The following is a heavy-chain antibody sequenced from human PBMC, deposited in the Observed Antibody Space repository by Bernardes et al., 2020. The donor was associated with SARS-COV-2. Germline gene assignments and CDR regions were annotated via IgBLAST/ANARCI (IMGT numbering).Heavy chain of an antibody. CDR1: GFTFRTYA. CDR3: VNQYSSAWYPD. V-gene: IGHV3-23*01. CDR2: ISGSGSTT. Sequence: GGSLRVSCAASGFTFRTYAMSWVRQAPGKGLEWVSSISGSGSTTYYADSVKGRFTISRDNSKNTLYLQMSSLRAEDTAVYYCVNQYSSAWYPDWGQGTLVTVSS. D-gene: IGHD6-19*01. J-gene: IGHJ4*02.